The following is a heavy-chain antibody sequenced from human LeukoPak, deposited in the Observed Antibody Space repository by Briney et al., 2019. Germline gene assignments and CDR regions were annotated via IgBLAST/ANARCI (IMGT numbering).Heavy chain of an antibody. Sequence: ASVKVSCKASGYTFTGYYMHWVRQAPGQGLEWMGIIDPSGGSTNYAQKFQGRITMTRDTSTSTVYMELSSLRSEDTAIYYCASLGSGSSPIIDFDYWGQGTLVTVSS. V-gene: IGHV1-46*01. D-gene: IGHD3-10*01. CDR2: IDPSGGST. CDR1: GYTFTGYY. CDR3: ASLGSGSSPIIDFDY. J-gene: IGHJ4*02.